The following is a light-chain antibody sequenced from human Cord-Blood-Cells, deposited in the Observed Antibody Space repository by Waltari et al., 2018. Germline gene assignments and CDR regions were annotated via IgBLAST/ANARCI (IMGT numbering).Light chain of an antibody. CDR1: QSISSY. CDR2: AAS. CDR3: QQSYSTPPT. V-gene: IGKV1-39*01. J-gene: IGKJ1*01. Sequence: DIQMTQSPSSLSAPVGARVTITCRASQSISSYLNWYQQKPGKAPKLLIYAASSLQSGVPSRFSGSGSGTDFTLTISSLQPEDFATYYCQQSYSTPPTFGQGTKVEIK.